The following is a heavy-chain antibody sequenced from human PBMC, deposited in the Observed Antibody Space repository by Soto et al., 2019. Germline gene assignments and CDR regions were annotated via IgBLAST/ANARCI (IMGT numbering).Heavy chain of an antibody. J-gene: IGHJ4*02. CDR3: ARRSLYYFDY. V-gene: IGHV1-69*05. CDR2: INAVNDTA. Sequence: SLNVSCKASVGSNSRYAISWVRQAPGQGLEWMGWINAVNDTANYSQKFQGRVTITKDTSANTAYMELSSLRSEDTAVYYCARRSLYYFDYWGQGTLVTVSS. CDR1: VGSNSRYA.